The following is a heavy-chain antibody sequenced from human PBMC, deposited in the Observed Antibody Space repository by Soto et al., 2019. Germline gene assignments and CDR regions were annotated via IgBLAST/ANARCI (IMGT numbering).Heavy chain of an antibody. CDR3: ARVSVTGIYGEDV. CDR1: RGTFGNYA. V-gene: IGHV1-69*06. CDR2: IMPVFGTV. D-gene: IGHD3-10*01. Sequence: GASVKVSCKASRGTFGNYAISSVRQAPGQGLEWMGAIMPVFGTVNYAQKFQGRVTITADKFTNTAYMELSSLRSEDTAVYYCARVSVTGIYGEDVWGQGTTVTVS. J-gene: IGHJ6*02.